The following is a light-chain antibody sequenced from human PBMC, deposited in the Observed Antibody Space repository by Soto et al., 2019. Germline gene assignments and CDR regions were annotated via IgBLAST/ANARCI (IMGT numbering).Light chain of an antibody. V-gene: IGLV2-14*03. CDR1: SSDVGGYNY. CDR3: ISYTSSSTLYV. CDR2: DVS. Sequence: QSALTQPASVSGFPGQSITISCTRTSSDVGGYNYVSWYQHHPGKAPRVIIYDVSNRPSGVSNRFSGSKSGNTASLTISGLQAEDEADYYCISYTSSSTLYVFGTGTKVTVL. J-gene: IGLJ1*01.